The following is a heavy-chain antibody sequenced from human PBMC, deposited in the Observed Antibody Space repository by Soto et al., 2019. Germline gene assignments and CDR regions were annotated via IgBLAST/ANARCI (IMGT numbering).Heavy chain of an antibody. Sequence: EVQLVESGGGLVKPGGSLRLSCAASGFTFTTYDMNWVRQAPGKGLEWVSSITTTSRYIYYADSVRGRFTISRDKAKNSLFLQMESLRAADTAVYYCVRSGPAPMFRHNWFDPWGQGTLVTVSS. CDR2: ITTTSRYI. CDR1: GFTFTTYD. V-gene: IGHV3-21*01. D-gene: IGHD3-10*02. CDR3: VRSGPAPMFRHNWFDP. J-gene: IGHJ5*02.